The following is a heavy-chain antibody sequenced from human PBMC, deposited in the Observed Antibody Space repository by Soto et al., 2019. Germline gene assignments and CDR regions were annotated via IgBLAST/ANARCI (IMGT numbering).Heavy chain of an antibody. D-gene: IGHD6-19*01. Sequence: EVQLLESGGGLVQPGGSLRLSCAASGFTFSSYALNWVRQVPGKGLEWVSGLTGNGDRTYYANSVKGRFTSSRDNSKNTLHLQMTTLRAEDTAVYYCAKEKQSLVRGKWVDPWGQGTLVTVSS. CDR1: GFTFSSYA. V-gene: IGHV3-23*01. CDR3: AKEKQSLVRGKWVDP. J-gene: IGHJ5*02. CDR2: LTGNGDRT.